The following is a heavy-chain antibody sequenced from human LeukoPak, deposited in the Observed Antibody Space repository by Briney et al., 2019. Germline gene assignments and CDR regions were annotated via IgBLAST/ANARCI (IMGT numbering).Heavy chain of an antibody. D-gene: IGHD3-16*01. CDR2: IRYDGSNK. J-gene: IGHJ4*02. V-gene: IGHV3-30*02. CDR1: GFTFSSYG. CDR3: ATLTWGLGDY. Sequence: GGSLRLSCAAFGFTFSSYGMHWVRQAPGKGLEWVAFIRYDGSNKYYADSVKGRFTISRDNSKNTLYLQMTSLRAEDTAVYYCATLTWGLGDYWGQGTLVTVSS.